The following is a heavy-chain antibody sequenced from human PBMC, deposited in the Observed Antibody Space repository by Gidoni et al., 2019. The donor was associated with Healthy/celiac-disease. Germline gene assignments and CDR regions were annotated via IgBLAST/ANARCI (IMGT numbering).Heavy chain of an antibody. J-gene: IGHJ4*02. CDR3: AKDPRYSSGWYYFDY. CDR1: VFTFSGYA. Sequence: EVQLLESGGGLVQPGGYLRLYCAASVFTFSGYAMSWVRQAPGKGLEWVSAISGSGGSTYYEDYVKGRFTISRDNSKNTLYLQMNSLRAEDTAVYYCAKDPRYSSGWYYFDYWGQGTLVTVSS. D-gene: IGHD6-19*01. V-gene: IGHV3-23*01. CDR2: ISGSGGST.